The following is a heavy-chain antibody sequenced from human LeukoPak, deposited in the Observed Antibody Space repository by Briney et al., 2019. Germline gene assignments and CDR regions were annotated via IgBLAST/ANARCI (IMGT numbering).Heavy chain of an antibody. D-gene: IGHD3-3*01. CDR2: IKQDGSQE. CDR3: ARGVPYDSWSGPHYSDY. Sequence: GGSLRLSCAASGFTMSTYWMSWVRQAPGKGLEWVAHIKQDGSQEYYVDSVKGRFTISRDSAKNSLYLQMNSLRAEDTAVYYCARGVPYDSWSGPHYSDYWGQGTLVTVSS. J-gene: IGHJ4*02. V-gene: IGHV3-7*01. CDR1: GFTMSTYW.